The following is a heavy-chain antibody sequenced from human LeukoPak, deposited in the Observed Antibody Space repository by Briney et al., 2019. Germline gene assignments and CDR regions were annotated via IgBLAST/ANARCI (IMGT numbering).Heavy chain of an antibody. V-gene: IGHV4-61*09. J-gene: IGHJ4*02. CDR3: ARSRERSCGSGSCYVDLQER. CDR1: GASINNGIYY. CDR2: IYTSGST. Sequence: PSQTLSHSRTVSGASINNGIYYWNCIRQPAGKGLEWIGHIYTSGSTEYNSSLKSRVIISIDTSKNQFSLRLSSVTAADTAVYYCARSRERSCGSGSCYVDLQERWGQGVLVTVSS. D-gene: IGHD2-2*01.